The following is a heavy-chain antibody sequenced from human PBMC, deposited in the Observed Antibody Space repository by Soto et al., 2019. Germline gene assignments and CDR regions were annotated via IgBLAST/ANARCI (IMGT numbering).Heavy chain of an antibody. CDR3: ARAPPGPAPRWGV. D-gene: IGHD3-16*01. CDR1: NGSISSGGYS. V-gene: IGHV4-30-2*01. CDR2: IYPTGKT. J-gene: IGHJ6*02. Sequence: TLSLTCTVSNGSISSGGYSWSWIRQTPGKGLEWIGYIYPTGKTYYNPSLKNRATLSIDTSQNQFSLQLTSVTAADTAVYYCARAPPGPAPRWGVWGQGTTVTVS.